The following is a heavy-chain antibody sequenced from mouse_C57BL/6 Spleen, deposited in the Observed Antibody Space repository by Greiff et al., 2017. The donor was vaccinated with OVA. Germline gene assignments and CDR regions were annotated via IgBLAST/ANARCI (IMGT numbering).Heavy chain of an antibody. V-gene: IGHV1-4*01. Sequence: QVQLQQSGAELARPGASVKMSCKASGYTFTSYTMHWVKQRPGQGLEWTGYINPSSGYTKYNQKFKDKATLTADKSSSTAYMQLSSLTSEDSAVYYCARSPITTDRYFDVWGTGTTVTVSS. CDR1: GYTFTSYT. CDR3: ARSPITTDRYFDV. D-gene: IGHD1-1*01. J-gene: IGHJ1*03. CDR2: INPSSGYT.